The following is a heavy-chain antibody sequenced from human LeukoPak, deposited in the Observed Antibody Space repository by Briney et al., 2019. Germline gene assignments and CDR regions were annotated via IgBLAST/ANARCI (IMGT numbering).Heavy chain of an antibody. CDR1: GGSISSGDYY. V-gene: IGHV4-30-4*01. J-gene: IGHJ3*02. CDR2: IYYSGST. Sequence: SETLSLTCTVSGGSISSGDYYWSWIRQPPGKGLEWIGYIYYSGSTYHNPSLKSRVTISVDTSKNQFSLKLSSVTAADTAVYYCARDLRPMIADAFDIWGQGTMVTVSS. CDR3: ARDLRPMIADAFDI. D-gene: IGHD3-22*01.